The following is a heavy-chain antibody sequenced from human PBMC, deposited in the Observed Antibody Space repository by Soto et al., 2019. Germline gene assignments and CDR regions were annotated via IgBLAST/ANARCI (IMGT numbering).Heavy chain of an antibody. Sequence: QVQLQQWGAGLLKPSETLSLTCAVYGGSFSGYYWSWIRQPPGKGLEWIGEINHSGSTNYNPSLKRRVTISVDTSKNQFSLKLSSVTAADTAVYYCARGRPAAAGNGHWFDPWGQGTLVTVSS. J-gene: IGHJ5*02. CDR1: GGSFSGYY. V-gene: IGHV4-34*01. CDR2: INHSGST. D-gene: IGHD6-13*01. CDR3: ARGRPAAAGNGHWFDP.